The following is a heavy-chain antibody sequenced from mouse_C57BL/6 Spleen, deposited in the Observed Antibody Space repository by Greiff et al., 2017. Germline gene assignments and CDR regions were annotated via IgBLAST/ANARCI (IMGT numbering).Heavy chain of an antibody. CDR3: TREGIYYGSTPYYFDY. CDR1: GYTFTDYE. CDR2: IDPETGGT. J-gene: IGHJ2*01. Sequence: QVTLKVSGAELVRPGASVTLSCKASGYTFTDYEMHWVKQTPVHGLEWIGAIDPETGGTAYNQKFKGKAILTADKSSSTAYMELRSLTSEDSAVYYCTREGIYYGSTPYYFDYWGQGTTLTVSS. V-gene: IGHV1-15*01. D-gene: IGHD1-1*01.